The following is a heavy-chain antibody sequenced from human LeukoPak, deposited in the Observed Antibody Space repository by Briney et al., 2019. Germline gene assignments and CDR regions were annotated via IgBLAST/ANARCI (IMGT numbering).Heavy chain of an antibody. Sequence: PGGSLRLSCAASGFTFSSYAMSWVRQAPGKGLEWVSAISGSGGSTYYADSVKGRFTISRDNSKNTLYLQMNSLRAEDTAVYYCAKNMVRGVIIDLPDYYYGMDVWGQGTTVTVSS. J-gene: IGHJ6*02. V-gene: IGHV3-23*01. CDR3: AKNMVRGVIIDLPDYYYGMDV. D-gene: IGHD3-10*01. CDR2: ISGSGGST. CDR1: GFTFSSYA.